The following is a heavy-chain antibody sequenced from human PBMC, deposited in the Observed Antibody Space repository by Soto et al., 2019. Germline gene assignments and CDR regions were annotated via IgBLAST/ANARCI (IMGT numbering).Heavy chain of an antibody. Sequence: GGSLRLSCAASGFTFSSYSMNWVRQAPGKGLEWVSSISSSSSYIYYADSVKGRFTISRDNAKNSLYLQMNSLRAEDTAVYYCARDGYCSGGSCLYAFDIWGQGTMVTVSS. V-gene: IGHV3-21*01. CDR1: GFTFSSYS. CDR2: ISSSSSYI. J-gene: IGHJ3*02. CDR3: ARDGYCSGGSCLYAFDI. D-gene: IGHD2-15*01.